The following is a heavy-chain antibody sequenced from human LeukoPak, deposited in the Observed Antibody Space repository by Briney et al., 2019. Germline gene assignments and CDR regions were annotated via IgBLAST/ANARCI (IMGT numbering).Heavy chain of an antibody. Sequence: HPGGSLRLSCAASGFTFSSYAMHWVRQAPGKGLEWVAVISYDGSNKYYADSVKGRFTISRDNSKNTLYLQMNSLRAEDTAVYYCAKDLVAAGPSPFDYWGQGTLVTVSS. J-gene: IGHJ4*02. V-gene: IGHV3-30*04. D-gene: IGHD6-13*01. CDR2: ISYDGSNK. CDR1: GFTFSSYA. CDR3: AKDLVAAGPSPFDY.